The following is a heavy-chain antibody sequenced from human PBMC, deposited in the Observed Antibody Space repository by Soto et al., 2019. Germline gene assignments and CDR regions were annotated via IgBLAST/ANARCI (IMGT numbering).Heavy chain of an antibody. V-gene: IGHV5-51*01. CDR2: IYPGHSDT. CDR3: ATIAMTEYYFDY. CDR1: GYSFTRYW. Sequence: PGESLKIYCKGPGYSFTRYWIGWVLEMPGKGLEWMGIIYPGHSDTRYSPTFQDQVTISADKTISTAYLQGSSLKASDTAMYDGATIAMTEYYFDYWGQGTLVTVSS. D-gene: IGHD3-22*01. J-gene: IGHJ4*02.